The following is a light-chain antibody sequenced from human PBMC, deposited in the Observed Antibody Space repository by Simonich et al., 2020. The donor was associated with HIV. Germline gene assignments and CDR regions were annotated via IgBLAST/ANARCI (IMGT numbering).Light chain of an antibody. CDR1: QSVSSN. V-gene: IGKV3-15*01. CDR2: GAS. Sequence: EIVMMQSPATLSVSPGERATLSCRASQSVSSNVAWYQQKPGQAPRLLIYGASTSATGIPARFSGSGSGTEFTLTITSMQAEDFAVYYCQQYNNWPLFFGQGTKVEIK. J-gene: IGKJ2*01. CDR3: QQYNNWPLF.